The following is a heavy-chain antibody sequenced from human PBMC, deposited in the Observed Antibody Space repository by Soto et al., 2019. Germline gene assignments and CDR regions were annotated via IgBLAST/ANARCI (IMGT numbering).Heavy chain of an antibody. Sequence: PSETLSLTCTVSGYSITSSGHYWGWIRQPPGKGLEWIGEINHSGSTNYNPSLKSRVTISVDTSKNQFSLKLSSVTAADTAVYYCARGQRFYYDILTAAPEVHFDYWGQGTLVTVSS. J-gene: IGHJ4*02. CDR2: INHSGST. V-gene: IGHV4-39*07. CDR1: GYSITSSGHY. CDR3: ARGQRFYYDILTAAPEVHFDY. D-gene: IGHD3-9*01.